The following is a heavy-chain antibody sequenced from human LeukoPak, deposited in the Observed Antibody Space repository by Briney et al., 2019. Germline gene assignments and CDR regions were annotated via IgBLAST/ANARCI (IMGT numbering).Heavy chain of an antibody. J-gene: IGHJ6*02. CDR1: GYTFTSYG. V-gene: IGHV1-18*01. CDR3: ARDPTPGGTTYYYYGMDV. CDR2: ISAYNGNT. D-gene: IGHD1-1*01. Sequence: GASVKVSCKASGYTFTSYGISWVRQAPGQGLEWMGWISAYNGNTNYAQKLQGRVTMTTDTSTSTAYMELRSLRSDDTAVYYCARDPTPGGTTYYYYGMDVWGQGTTVTVSS.